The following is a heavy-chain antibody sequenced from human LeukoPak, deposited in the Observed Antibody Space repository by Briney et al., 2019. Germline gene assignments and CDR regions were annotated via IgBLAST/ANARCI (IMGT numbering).Heavy chain of an antibody. CDR1: GFTFSSYS. J-gene: IGHJ4*02. CDR3: ARDQGGAAADH. V-gene: IGHV3-21*01. D-gene: IGHD6-13*01. Sequence: GGSLRLSCAASGFTFSSYSMNWVRQAPGKGLEWVSSISSSSSYIYYADSVKGRFTTSRGNAKNSLYLQMNSLRAEDTAVYYCARDQGGAAADHWGQGTLVTVSS. CDR2: ISSSSSYI.